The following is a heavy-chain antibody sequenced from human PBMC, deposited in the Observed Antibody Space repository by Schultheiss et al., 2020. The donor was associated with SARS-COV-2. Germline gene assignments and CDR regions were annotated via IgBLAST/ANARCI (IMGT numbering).Heavy chain of an antibody. J-gene: IGHJ3*02. D-gene: IGHD2-21*02. V-gene: IGHV3-21*01. CDR2: ISSSSSYI. CDR3: ARFSYCGGDCSFPDAFDI. Sequence: GGSLRLSCSASGFTFSSYGMNWVRQAPGKGLEWVSSISSSSSYIYYADSVKGRFTISRDNAKNSLYLQMNSLRAEDTAVYYCARFSYCGGDCSFPDAFDIWGQGTMVTVSS. CDR1: GFTFSSYG.